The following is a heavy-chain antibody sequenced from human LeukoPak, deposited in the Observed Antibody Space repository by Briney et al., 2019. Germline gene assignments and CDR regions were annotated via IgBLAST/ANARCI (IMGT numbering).Heavy chain of an antibody. CDR2: INHSGST. D-gene: IGHD5-12*01. CDR3: ARGGYNN. CDR1: GGSISSGGYY. Sequence: SETLSLTCTVSGGSISSGGYYWSWIRQPPGKGLEWIGEINHSGSTNYNPSLKSRVTIPVDTSKNQFSLKLSSVTAADTAVYYCARGGYNNWGQGTLVTVSS. J-gene: IGHJ4*02. V-gene: IGHV4-39*07.